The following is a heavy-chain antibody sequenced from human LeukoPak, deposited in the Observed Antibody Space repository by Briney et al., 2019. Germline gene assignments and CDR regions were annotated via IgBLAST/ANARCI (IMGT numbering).Heavy chain of an antibody. Sequence: GGSLRLSCAASRFTLSSYGLHWVGQAQGKGLEWVAVISYDGSNKYYADSVKGRFTISRDNSKNTLYLQMNSLRAEDTAVYYCAKDSGGHIVVAPAAPDYWGQGSLVTVSS. V-gene: IGHV3-30*18. J-gene: IGHJ4*02. CDR1: RFTLSSYG. CDR2: ISYDGSNK. CDR3: AKDSGGHIVVAPAAPDY. D-gene: IGHD2-2*01.